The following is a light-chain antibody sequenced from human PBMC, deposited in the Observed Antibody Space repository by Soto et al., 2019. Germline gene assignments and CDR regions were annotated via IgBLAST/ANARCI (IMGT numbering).Light chain of an antibody. CDR1: QSVSRH. V-gene: IGKV3-11*01. Sequence: EIVLTQSPATLSLSPGEGATLSCRASQSVSRHLAWYQQKPGQAPRLLIYDASNRAPGVPARFSGSGSATYFTLTVSSLEPEDFAVYYCQKRSKWPLTFGGGTKVEIK. J-gene: IGKJ4*01. CDR3: QKRSKWPLT. CDR2: DAS.